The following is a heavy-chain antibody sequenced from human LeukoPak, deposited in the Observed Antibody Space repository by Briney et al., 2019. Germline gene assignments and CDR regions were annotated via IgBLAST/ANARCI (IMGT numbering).Heavy chain of an antibody. J-gene: IGHJ5*02. CDR2: IYSGGST. D-gene: IGHD6-13*01. V-gene: IGHV3-66*01. Sequence: GGSLRLSCAASGFTVSSNYMSWVRQAPGKGLEWVSAIYSGGSTYYADSVKGRFTISRDNSKNTLYLQMNSLRAEDTAVYYCARVGTGIAAAGTRANWFDPWGQGTLVTVSS. CDR3: ARVGTGIAAAGTRANWFDP. CDR1: GFTVSSNY.